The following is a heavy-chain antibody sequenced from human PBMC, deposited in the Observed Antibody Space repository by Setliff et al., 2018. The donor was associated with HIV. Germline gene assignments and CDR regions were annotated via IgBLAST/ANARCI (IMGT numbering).Heavy chain of an antibody. D-gene: IGHD3-10*01. CDR3: ATMFYYDSESYSLDY. J-gene: IGHJ4*02. Sequence: ASVKVSCKASGYTFSSYDINWVRQAPGQGLEWMGGIIPIFGTANYAQKFQGRVTITANESTNIAHMELSSLRSADTAMYYCATMFYYDSESYSLDYWGQGMLVTVSS. CDR1: GYTFSSYD. CDR2: IIPIFGTA. V-gene: IGHV1-69*13.